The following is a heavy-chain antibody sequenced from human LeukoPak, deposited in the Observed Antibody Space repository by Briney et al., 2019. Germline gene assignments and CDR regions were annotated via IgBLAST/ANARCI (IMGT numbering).Heavy chain of an antibody. V-gene: IGHV4-34*01. D-gene: IGHD6-19*01. J-gene: IGHJ3*02. CDR2: INHSGST. CDR3: ARLTYSSGWYRRDI. CDR1: GGSFSGYY. Sequence: SETLSLTCAVYGGSFSGYYWSWIRQPPGKGLGWIGEINHSGSTNYNPSLKSRVTISVDTSKNQFSLKLSSVTAADTAVYYCARLTYSSGWYRRDIWGQGTMVTVSS.